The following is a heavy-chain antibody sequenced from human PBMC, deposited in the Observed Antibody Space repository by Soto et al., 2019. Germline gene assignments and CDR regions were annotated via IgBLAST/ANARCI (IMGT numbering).Heavy chain of an antibody. D-gene: IGHD3-22*01. J-gene: IGHJ6*02. V-gene: IGHV1-58*02. Sequence: GAPVKVSCKASGYTFTSYDINWVRQATGQGLEWIGWIVVGSGNTNYAQKFQERVTITRDMSTSTAYMELSSLRSEDTAVYYCAADTNNYYELDVWGQGTTVTVSS. CDR2: IVVGSGNT. CDR3: AADTNNYYELDV. CDR1: GYTFTSYD.